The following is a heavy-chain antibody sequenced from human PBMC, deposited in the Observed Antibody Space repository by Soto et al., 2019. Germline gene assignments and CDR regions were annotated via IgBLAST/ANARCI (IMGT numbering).Heavy chain of an antibody. Sequence: GASVKVSCKASGYTFTSYAMHWVRQAPGQRLEWMGWINAGNGNTKYSQKFQGRVTITRDTSASTAYMELSSLRSEDTAVYYCARKRGGWEQLRAAFDFWGKGTMVTVS. V-gene: IGHV1-3*01. J-gene: IGHJ3*01. CDR1: GYTFTSYA. CDR3: ARKRGGWEQLRAAFDF. CDR2: INAGNGNT. D-gene: IGHD1-26*01.